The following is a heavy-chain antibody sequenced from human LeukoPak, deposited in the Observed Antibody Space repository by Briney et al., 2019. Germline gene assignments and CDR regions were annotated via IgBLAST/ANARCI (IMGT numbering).Heavy chain of an antibody. D-gene: IGHD3-10*01. J-gene: IGHJ6*02. V-gene: IGHV3-73*01. Sequence: GGSLRVSCAASGLMFSDSPMHWVRQAPGKGLQWVARIRSKSNNYATVYGASVKGRFTISRDDSKNMLYLQMNSLRAEDTAVYYCTGTIRGANFYGMNVWGQGTTVTVSS. CDR3: TGTIRGANFYGMNV. CDR2: IRSKSNNYAT. CDR1: GLMFSDSP.